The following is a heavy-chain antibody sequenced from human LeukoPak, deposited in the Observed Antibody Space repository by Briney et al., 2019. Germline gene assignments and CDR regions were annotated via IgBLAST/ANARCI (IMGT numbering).Heavy chain of an antibody. Sequence: PSETLSLTCSVSGGSISSGSYYWSWIRQPAGKGLEWIGRIYTSGSTNHNPSLKSRVTISVDTSKNQFSLKLSSVTAADTAVYYCARDRVEMATIGSWGPINWFDPWGQGTLVTVSS. CDR1: GGSISSGSYY. CDR3: ARDRVEMATIGSWGPINWFDP. V-gene: IGHV4-61*02. J-gene: IGHJ5*02. CDR2: IYTSGST. D-gene: IGHD5-24*01.